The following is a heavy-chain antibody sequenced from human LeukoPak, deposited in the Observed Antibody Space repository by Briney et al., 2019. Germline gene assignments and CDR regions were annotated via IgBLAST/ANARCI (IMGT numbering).Heavy chain of an antibody. D-gene: IGHD6-19*01. V-gene: IGHV4-4*02. J-gene: IGHJ5*02. CDR1: GASISTSDW. CDR2: TYHPGNT. Sequence: PSETLSLTCAVSGASISTSDWWSWVRQPPGKGLEWIGETYHPGNTKYNPSLKSRVTISVDKSKNQFSLRLSSVTAADTAMYYCARVEERYSSGWSNWFDPWGQGTLVTVSS. CDR3: ARVEERYSSGWSNWFDP.